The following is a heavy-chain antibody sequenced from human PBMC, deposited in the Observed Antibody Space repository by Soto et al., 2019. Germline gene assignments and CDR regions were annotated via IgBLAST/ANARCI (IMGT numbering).Heavy chain of an antibody. CDR3: ARDPATYYYYYYMAV. CDR2: IWYDGSNK. J-gene: IGHJ6*03. Sequence: QVQLVESGGGVVQPGRSLRLSCAASGFTFSSYGMHWVRQAPGKGLEWVAVIWYDGSNKYYADSVKGRFTISRDNSKNTLYLQMNSLRAEDTAVYYCARDPATYYYYYYMAVWGKGTTVTVSS. CDR1: GFTFSSYG. V-gene: IGHV3-33*01.